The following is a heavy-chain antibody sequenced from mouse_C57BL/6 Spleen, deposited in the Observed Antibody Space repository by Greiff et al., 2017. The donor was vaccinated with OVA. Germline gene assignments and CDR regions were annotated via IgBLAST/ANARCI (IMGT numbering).Heavy chain of an antibody. V-gene: IGHV1-82*01. J-gene: IGHJ4*01. CDR2: ICPGDGDT. CDR3: ARSGWSNYAMDY. Sequence: QVQLQQSGPELVKPGASVKISCKASGYAFSSSWMNWVKQRPGKGLEWIGRICPGDGDTNYNGKFKGKATLTADNSSSTAYMQHSSLTSEDSAVDFCARSGWSNYAMDYWGQGISVTVSS. D-gene: IGHD1-3*01. CDR1: GYAFSSSW.